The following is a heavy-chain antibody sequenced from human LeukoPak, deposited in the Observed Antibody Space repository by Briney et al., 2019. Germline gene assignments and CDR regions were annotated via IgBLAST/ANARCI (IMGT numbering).Heavy chain of an antibody. J-gene: IGHJ4*02. D-gene: IGHD6-19*01. CDR1: GYTFTGYY. CDR2: INPNSGGT. Sequence: ASVKVSCKASGYTFTGYYMHWVRQAPGQGLEWMGWINPNSGGTNYAQKFQGRVTMTRDTSISTAYMELSRLRSDDTAVYYCARPVGEQWLVRGFTFDYRGQGTLVTVSS. CDR3: ARPVGEQWLVRGFTFDY. V-gene: IGHV1-2*02.